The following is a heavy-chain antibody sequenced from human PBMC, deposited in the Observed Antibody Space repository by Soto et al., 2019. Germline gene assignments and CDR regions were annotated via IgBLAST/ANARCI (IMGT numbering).Heavy chain of an antibody. CDR3: ARPAFEGSTQQPKGYYYYGMDV. Sequence: VGSLRISCKGSGYSFTSYWIGWVRQMPWKGLEWRGIVCPGGSDTRYGPCFQGQVTTSAAKPRSPAYLQWSSLKAPDTAMYYCARPAFEGSTQQPKGYYYYGMDVWGQGTTVTVSS. D-gene: IGHD6-13*01. CDR1: GYSFTSYW. V-gene: IGHV5-51*01. J-gene: IGHJ6*01. CDR2: VCPGGSDT.